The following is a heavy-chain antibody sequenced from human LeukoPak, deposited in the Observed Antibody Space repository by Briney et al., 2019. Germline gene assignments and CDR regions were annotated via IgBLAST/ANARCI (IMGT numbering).Heavy chain of an antibody. CDR3: ARGHHQWLALDY. Sequence: GGSLRLSCAASGFMFSSYEMNWVRQAPGKGLEWLSYISNSGSTIYYADSVKGRFTISRDNAKNVLYLQMNSLRAEDTAVYYCARGHHQWLALDYWGQGTLVTVSS. CDR2: ISNSGSTI. V-gene: IGHV3-48*03. CDR1: GFMFSSYE. J-gene: IGHJ4*02. D-gene: IGHD6-19*01.